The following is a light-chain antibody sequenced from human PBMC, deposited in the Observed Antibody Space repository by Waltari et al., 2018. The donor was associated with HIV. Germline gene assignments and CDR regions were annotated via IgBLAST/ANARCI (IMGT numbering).Light chain of an antibody. CDR3: QQYNNWPPMYT. Sequence: EIVMTQSPATLSVSPGERATLSCRASQSIGSELAWYKQKPSQAPRLLIYGASTRATGIPARFSGSGSGTEFTLTISSLQSEDFAVYSCQQYNNWPPMYTFGQGTKLEIK. CDR1: QSIGSE. CDR2: GAS. J-gene: IGKJ2*01. V-gene: IGKV3-15*01.